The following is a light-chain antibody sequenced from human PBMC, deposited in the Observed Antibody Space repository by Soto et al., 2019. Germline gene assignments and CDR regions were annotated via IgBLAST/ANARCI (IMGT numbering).Light chain of an antibody. CDR3: QQHINWPLT. J-gene: IGKJ4*01. Sequence: ETELTQSLGTLSLSAGERATLSCSASQSVSSTYLAWYQQKPGQAPRLLIYEASNRATGIPARFSGSGSGADFTLTISSLEPEDFALYYCQQHINWPLTFGGGTKVDIK. CDR2: EAS. V-gene: IGKV3-11*01. CDR1: QSVSSTY.